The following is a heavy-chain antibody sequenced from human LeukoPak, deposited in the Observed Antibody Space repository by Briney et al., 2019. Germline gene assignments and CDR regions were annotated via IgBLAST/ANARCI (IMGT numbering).Heavy chain of an antibody. D-gene: IGHD3-22*01. CDR1: GFTFSSYS. CDR2: ISSSSSYI. Sequence: GGSLRLSCAASGFTFSSYSMNWVRQAPGKGLEWVSSISSSSSYIYYADSVKGRFTISGDNAKNSLYLQMNSLRAEDTAVYYCARDSPYYYDSSGYPYYFDYWGQGTLVTVSS. CDR3: ARDSPYYYDSSGYPYYFDY. J-gene: IGHJ4*02. V-gene: IGHV3-21*01.